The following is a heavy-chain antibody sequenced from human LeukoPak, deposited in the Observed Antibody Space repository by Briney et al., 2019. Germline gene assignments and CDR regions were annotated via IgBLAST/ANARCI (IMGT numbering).Heavy chain of an antibody. Sequence: PSETLSLTCTVSGGSISSSSYYWGWVRQPPGKGLEWIGSIYYSGSTYYNPSLKSRVTISVDTSKNQFSLKLSSVTAADTAVYYCASMGSSSWPLYYYYHYMDVWGKGTTVTISS. CDR1: GGSISSSSYY. J-gene: IGHJ6*03. CDR3: ASMGSSSWPLYYYYHYMDV. CDR2: IYYSGST. D-gene: IGHD6-13*01. V-gene: IGHV4-39*01.